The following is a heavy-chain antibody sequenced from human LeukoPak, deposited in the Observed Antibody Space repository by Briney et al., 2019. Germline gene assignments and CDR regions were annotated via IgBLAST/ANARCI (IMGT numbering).Heavy chain of an antibody. CDR3: ARAGLYNWNYEGTAYFDY. V-gene: IGHV3-20*04. J-gene: IGHJ4*02. CDR1: GFTFDDYG. D-gene: IGHD1-7*01. Sequence: GGSLRLSCAASGFTFDDYGMSWVRQAPGKGLEWVSGINWYGGRTGYADSVKGRFTISRDNAKHSLYLQMNSLRAEDTALYYCARAGLYNWNYEGTAYFDYWGQGTLVTVSS. CDR2: INWYGGRT.